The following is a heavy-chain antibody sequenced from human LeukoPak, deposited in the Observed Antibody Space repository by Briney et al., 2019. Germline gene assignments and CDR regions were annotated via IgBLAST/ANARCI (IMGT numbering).Heavy chain of an antibody. CDR2: ISYDGSNK. V-gene: IGHV3-30*18. J-gene: IGHJ4*02. CDR3: ANDGLLGDQVDY. D-gene: IGHD2-21*02. CDR1: GFTFSSYG. Sequence: GGSLRLSCAASGFTFSSYGMHWVRQAPGKGLEWVAVISYDGSNKYYAGSVKGRFTISRDNSKNTLYLQMNSLRAEDTAVYYCANDGLLGDQVDYWGQGTLVTVSS.